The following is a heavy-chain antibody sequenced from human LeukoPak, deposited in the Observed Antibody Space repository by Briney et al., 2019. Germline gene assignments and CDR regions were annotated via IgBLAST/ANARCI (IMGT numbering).Heavy chain of an antibody. D-gene: IGHD2-2*02. V-gene: IGHV1-69*13. CDR2: IIPIFGTA. CDR3: ARGPRRYCSSTSCYSVVNYYYMDV. Sequence: SVKVSCKASGGTFSSYAISWVRQAPGQGLEWMGGIIPIFGTANYAQKFQGRVTITADESTSTAYMELSSLRSEGTAVYYCARGPRRYCSSTSCYSVVNYYYMDVWGKGTTVTVSS. J-gene: IGHJ6*03. CDR1: GGTFSSYA.